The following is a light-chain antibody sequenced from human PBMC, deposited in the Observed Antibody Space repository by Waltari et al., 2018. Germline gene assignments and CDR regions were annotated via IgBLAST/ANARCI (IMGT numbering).Light chain of an antibody. CDR2: QDT. J-gene: IGLJ3*02. CDR1: KLGDKY. CDR3: LAWDSSTAWV. V-gene: IGLV3-1*01. Sequence: SYELTQPPSVSVSPGQTASITCSGDKLGDKYASWYQQKPGQSPVLVIYQDTKRPSGSPERFFGSNSGNTATLTISGTQGMDEADYYCLAWDSSTAWVFGGGTKLTVL.